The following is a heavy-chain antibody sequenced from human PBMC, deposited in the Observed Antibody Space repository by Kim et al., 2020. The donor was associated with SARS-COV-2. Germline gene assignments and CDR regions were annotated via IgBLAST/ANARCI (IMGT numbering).Heavy chain of an antibody. J-gene: IGHJ4*02. Sequence: ASVKVSCKASGYTFTGYGISWVRQAPGQGLEWMGWISTYNGNTNYVQKLQGRVTMTTDTSTTTAYMELRILRADDTAVDYCIREGDAGSGSYYFAYWGQGTLVTVSS. V-gene: IGHV1-18*04. D-gene: IGHD5-12*01. CDR1: GYTFTGYG. CDR2: ISTYNGNT. CDR3: IREGDAGSGSYYFAY.